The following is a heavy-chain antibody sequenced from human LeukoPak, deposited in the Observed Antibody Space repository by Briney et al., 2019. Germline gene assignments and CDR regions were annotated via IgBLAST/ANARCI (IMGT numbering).Heavy chain of an antibody. V-gene: IGHV5-10-1*01. Sequence: GESLKISCKGSGYSFTSYWISWGRQMPGKGLEWMGRFDPSDSYTNYSPSCQGHVTISAGKSIRTAFLKWSSMKASETAMYYCARDSQIAVAANYWGQGTLVTVSS. J-gene: IGHJ4*02. CDR2: FDPSDSYT. D-gene: IGHD6-19*01. CDR3: ARDSQIAVAANY. CDR1: GYSFTSYW.